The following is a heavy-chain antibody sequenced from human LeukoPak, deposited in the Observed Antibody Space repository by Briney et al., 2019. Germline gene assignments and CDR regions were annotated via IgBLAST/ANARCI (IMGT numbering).Heavy chain of an antibody. J-gene: IGHJ5*02. CDR2: ISSSSSYI. Sequence: KPGGSLRLSCAASGFTVSSYSMNWVRQAPGKGLEWVSSISSSSSYIYYADSVKGRFTISRDNAKNSLYLQMNSLRAEDTAVYYCAREGREQWPAPNWFDPWGQGTLVTVSS. V-gene: IGHV3-21*01. CDR3: AREGREQWPAPNWFDP. CDR1: GFTVSSYS. D-gene: IGHD6-19*01.